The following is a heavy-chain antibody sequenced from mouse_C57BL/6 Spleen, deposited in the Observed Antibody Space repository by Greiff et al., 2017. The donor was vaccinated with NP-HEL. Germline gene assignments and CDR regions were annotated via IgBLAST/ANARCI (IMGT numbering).Heavy chain of an antibody. CDR1: GYAFSSSW. J-gene: IGHJ2*01. V-gene: IGHV1-82*01. CDR3: ARDGNYALYFDY. Sequence: VQLQQSGPELVKPGASVKISCKASGYAFSSSWMNWVKQRPGKGLEWIGRIYPGDGDTNYNGKFKGKATLTADKSSSTAYMQLSSLTSEDSAVYFCARDGNYALYFDYWGQGTTLTVSS. CDR2: IYPGDGDT. D-gene: IGHD2-1*01.